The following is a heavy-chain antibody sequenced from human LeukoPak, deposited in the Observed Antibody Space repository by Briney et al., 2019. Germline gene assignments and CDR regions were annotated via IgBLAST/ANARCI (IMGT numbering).Heavy chain of an antibody. CDR1: GFSASSNY. V-gene: IGHV3-53*04. CDR3: AREVMAKRRAFDI. D-gene: IGHD2-8*01. Sequence: GGSLRLSCAVSGFSASSNYMSWVRQAPGKGLEWVSVIYSDDRTYYADSMKGRFTNSRHTSKKTLYLQMNSLRAEDTAVYYCAREVMAKRRAFDIWGQGTVVTVSS. CDR2: IYSDDRT. J-gene: IGHJ3*02.